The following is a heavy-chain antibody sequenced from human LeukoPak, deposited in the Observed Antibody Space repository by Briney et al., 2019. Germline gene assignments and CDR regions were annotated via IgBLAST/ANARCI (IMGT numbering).Heavy chain of an antibody. V-gene: IGHV3-74*01. CDR1: GFTFSSYW. CDR2: IKSDGSET. J-gene: IGHJ6*02. Sequence: PGGSLRLSCAAPGFTFSSYWMHWVRQAPGKGLVWVSRIKSDGSETNYADSVKGRFTISRDNAKNTLNLQMNSLRAEDTAVYYCASDRVQYGLDVWGQGTTVSVSS. CDR3: ASDRVQYGLDV.